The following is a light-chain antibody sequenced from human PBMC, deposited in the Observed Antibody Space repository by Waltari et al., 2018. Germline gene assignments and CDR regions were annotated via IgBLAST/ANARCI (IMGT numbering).Light chain of an antibody. Sequence: DIQMTQSPSSLSASVADRVTITCQASQDISNYLNWYQQKPGKAPKLLIYDASNLETGVPSRFSGSTSGADLTFTISSLQPEDIATYSCQQYDCLPQWTFGQGTK. V-gene: IGKV1-33*01. J-gene: IGKJ1*01. CDR1: QDISNY. CDR2: DAS. CDR3: QQYDCLPQWT.